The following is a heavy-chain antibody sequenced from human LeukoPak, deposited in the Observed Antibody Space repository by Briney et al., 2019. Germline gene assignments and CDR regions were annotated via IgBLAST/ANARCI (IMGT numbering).Heavy chain of an antibody. CDR3: AREVIAVAGTIRSDFDY. V-gene: IGHV1-46*01. CDR1: GYTFTSYY. Sequence: ASVKVSCKASGYTFTSYYMHWVRQAPGQGLEWMGLINPSGGSTSYAQKFQGRVTMTRDTSTSTVYMELSSLRSEDTAVYYCAREVIAVAGTIRSDFDYWGQGTLVTVFS. J-gene: IGHJ4*02. CDR2: INPSGGST. D-gene: IGHD6-19*01.